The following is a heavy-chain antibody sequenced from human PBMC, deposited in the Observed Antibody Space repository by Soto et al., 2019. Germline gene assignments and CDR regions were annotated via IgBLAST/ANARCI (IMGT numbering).Heavy chain of an antibody. CDR3: AGRWDDFNGYGPGY. V-gene: IGHV1-69*12. Sequence: QVQLVQSGAEVKKPGSSVKVSCKASGGTFSSYAISWVRQAPGQGLEWMGGIIPIFGTANYAQKFQGRVTITADEXXSTAYMELSSLRAEDTAVYYWAGRWDDFNGYGPGYWGQGTLVTVSS. CDR1: GGTFSSYA. CDR2: IIPIFGTA. D-gene: IGHD5-18*01. J-gene: IGHJ4*02.